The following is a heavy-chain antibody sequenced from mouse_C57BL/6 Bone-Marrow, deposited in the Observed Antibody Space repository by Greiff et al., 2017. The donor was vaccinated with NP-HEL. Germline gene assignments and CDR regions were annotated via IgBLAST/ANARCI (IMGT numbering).Heavy chain of an antibody. CDR3: ARNYGNY. CDR2: ISDGGSYT. CDR1: GFTFSSYA. V-gene: IGHV5-4*03. D-gene: IGHD1-1*01. J-gene: IGHJ3*01. Sequence: DVKLVESGGGLVKPGGSLKLSCAASGFTFSSYAMSWVRQTPEKRLEWVATISDGGSYTYYPDNVKGRFTISRDNAKNNLYLQMSHLKSEDTAMYYCARNYGNYWGQGTLVTVSA.